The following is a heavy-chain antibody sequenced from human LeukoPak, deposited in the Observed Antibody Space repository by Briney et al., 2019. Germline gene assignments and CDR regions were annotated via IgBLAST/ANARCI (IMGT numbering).Heavy chain of an antibody. CDR2: INPSGGST. CDR3: ARDLGHYYDSKKAYFQH. CDR1: GYTFTSYY. D-gene: IGHD3-22*01. V-gene: IGHV1-46*01. J-gene: IGHJ1*01. Sequence: ASVKVSCKASGYTFTSYYMHWVRQAPGQGLEWMGIINPSGGSTSYAQKFQGRVTMTRDTSTSIVYMELSSLRSEDTAVYYCARDLGHYYDSKKAYFQHWGQGTLVTVSS.